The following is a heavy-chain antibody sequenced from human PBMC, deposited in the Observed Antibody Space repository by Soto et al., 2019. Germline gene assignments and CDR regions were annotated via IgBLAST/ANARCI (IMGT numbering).Heavy chain of an antibody. D-gene: IGHD6-13*01. CDR3: ARGSFSGYSSSWSQYYYYGMDV. CDR2: IIPIFGTA. CDR1: GGTFSSYA. Sequence: VASVKVSCKASGGTFSSYAISWVRQAPGQGLEWMGGIIPIFGTANYAQKLQGRVTITADESTSTAYMELSSLRSEDTAVYYCARGSFSGYSSSWSQYYYYGMDVWGQGTTVTVSS. J-gene: IGHJ6*02. V-gene: IGHV1-69*13.